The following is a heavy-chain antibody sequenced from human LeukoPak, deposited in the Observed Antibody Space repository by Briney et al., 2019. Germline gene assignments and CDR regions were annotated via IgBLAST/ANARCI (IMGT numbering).Heavy chain of an antibody. V-gene: IGHV4-4*07. CDR1: GGSISSYY. Sequence: SETLSLTCTVSGGSISSYYWSWLRQPAGKGLEWIGRIYTSGSTNYSPSLTSRVTMSVDTSKNQFSLKLSSATAAETAVYYCARDPPYYYDSSGYANAFDIWGQGTMVTVSS. D-gene: IGHD3-22*01. CDR2: IYTSGST. CDR3: ARDPPYYYDSSGYANAFDI. J-gene: IGHJ3*02.